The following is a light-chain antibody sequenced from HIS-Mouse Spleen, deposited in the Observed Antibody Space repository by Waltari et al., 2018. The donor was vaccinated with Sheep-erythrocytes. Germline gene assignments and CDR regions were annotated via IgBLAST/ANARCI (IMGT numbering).Light chain of an antibody. Sequence: SYELTQPSSVSVSPGQTARITCSGDVLAKKYAYWYQQKSGQAPVLVIYEDSKRPSGIPERFSGSSSGTMATLTISGAQVEDDADYYCYSTDSSGNHWVFGGGTKLTVL. CDR3: YSTDSSGNHWV. CDR2: EDS. CDR1: VLAKKY. J-gene: IGLJ3*02. V-gene: IGLV3-10*01.